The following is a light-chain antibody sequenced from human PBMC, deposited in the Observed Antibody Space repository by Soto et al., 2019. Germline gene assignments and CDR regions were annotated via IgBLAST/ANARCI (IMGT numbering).Light chain of an antibody. Sequence: DIQMTQSPSTLSASVGDRVTITCRASQSISSWLAWYQQKPGKAPKLLNYKASSLESGVPSRFSGSGSGTEFTLTISSLQPDDFATYYCQQYNSYSPPFTFGPGTKVDIK. V-gene: IGKV1-5*03. CDR3: QQYNSYSPPFT. J-gene: IGKJ3*01. CDR2: KAS. CDR1: QSISSW.